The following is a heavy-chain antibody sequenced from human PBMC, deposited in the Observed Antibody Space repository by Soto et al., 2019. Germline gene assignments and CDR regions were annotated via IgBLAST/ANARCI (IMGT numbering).Heavy chain of an antibody. J-gene: IGHJ5*02. D-gene: IGHD3-16*02. CDR1: GGTFSSYA. Sequence: ASVKVSCKASGGTFSSYAISWVRQAPGQGLEWMGGIIPIFGTANYAQKFQGRVTITADESTSTAYMELSSLRSEDTAVYYCARDIRDYVWGCYRYRPQEYNWFDPWGQGTLVTVSS. V-gene: IGHV1-69*13. CDR3: ARDIRDYVWGCYRYRPQEYNWFDP. CDR2: IIPIFGTA.